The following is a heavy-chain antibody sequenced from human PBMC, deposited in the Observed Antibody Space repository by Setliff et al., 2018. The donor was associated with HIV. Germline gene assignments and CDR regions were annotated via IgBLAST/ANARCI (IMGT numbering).Heavy chain of an antibody. J-gene: IGHJ4*02. V-gene: IGHV3-7*03. CDR1: GFTFSDYW. Sequence: SGGSLRLSCAASGFTFSDYWMSWVRQAPGKGLEWVANIKQDGSEKYYVESVKGRFTISRDNAKSSLFLQMNSLRAEDTAVYYCARGHYSHSSGWGQGTLVTAPQ. CDR2: IKQDGSEK. D-gene: IGHD6-6*01. CDR3: ARGHYSHSSG.